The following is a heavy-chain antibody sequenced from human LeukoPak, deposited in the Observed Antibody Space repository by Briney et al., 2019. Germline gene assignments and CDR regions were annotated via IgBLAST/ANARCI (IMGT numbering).Heavy chain of an antibody. D-gene: IGHD3-22*01. CDR2: INHSGST. Sequence: PSETLSLTCAVYGGSFSGYYWSWIRQPPGKGLEWIGEINHSGSTNYNPSLKSRVTISVDTSKNQFSLKLSSVTAADTAVYYCARDSFPYDSSGYYFAAFDIWAKGQWSPSLQ. CDR3: ARDSFPYDSSGYYFAAFDI. J-gene: IGHJ3*02. V-gene: IGHV4-34*01. CDR1: GGSFSGYY.